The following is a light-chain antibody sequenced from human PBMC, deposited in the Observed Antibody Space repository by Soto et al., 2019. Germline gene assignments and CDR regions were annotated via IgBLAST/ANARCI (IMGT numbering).Light chain of an antibody. CDR3: QPFYRWPWT. CDR2: DAS. CDR1: PSVSSY. V-gene: IGKV3-11*01. J-gene: IGKJ1*01. Sequence: EIVLTQYTATLSLSPGEGYTPSRRASPSVSSYLAWYQQKPGQANRLLIYDASNRATGIPARFSGSGSGTDFTLTISSLEPEDSALYYCQPFYRWPWTFGPGTKVEIK.